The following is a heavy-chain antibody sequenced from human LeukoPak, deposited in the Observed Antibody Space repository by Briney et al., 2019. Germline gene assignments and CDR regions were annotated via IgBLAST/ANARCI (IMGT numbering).Heavy chain of an antibody. J-gene: IGHJ3*02. V-gene: IGHV4-59*01. CDR3: ARHSSDDVFDI. CDR1: GVSISSFY. Sequence: SETLSLTCTVSGVSISSFYWSWVRQPPGRGLEWIGYISYSGITNYNPSLKSRVTISIDTSKNQFSLKLSSVTAADTAVYYCARHSSDDVFDIWGQGTMVTVSS. CDR2: ISYSGIT.